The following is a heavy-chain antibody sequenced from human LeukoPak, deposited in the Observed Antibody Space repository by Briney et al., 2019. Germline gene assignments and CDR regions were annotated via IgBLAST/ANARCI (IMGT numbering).Heavy chain of an antibody. V-gene: IGHV4-59*01. D-gene: IGHD5-18*01. CDR3: ARGDQYSYGSDAFDI. CDR2: TYYSGST. Sequence: PSETLSLTCTVSGGSISSYYWSWIRQPPGKGREWVGYTYYSGSTNYNPSLKSRVTISVDTSKHQFSLKLSSVTAADTAVYYCARGDQYSYGSDAFDIWGQGTMVTVSS. J-gene: IGHJ3*02. CDR1: GGSISSYY.